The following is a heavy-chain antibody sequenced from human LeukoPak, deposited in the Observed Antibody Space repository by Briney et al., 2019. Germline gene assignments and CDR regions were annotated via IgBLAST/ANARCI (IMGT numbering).Heavy chain of an antibody. CDR1: GGSISSSSYY. Sequence: PSETLSLTCTVSGGSISSSSYYWGWIRQPPGKGLEWIGSIYYSGSTYYNPSLKSRVTISVDTSKNQFSLKLSSVTAADTAVYYCARDDRSGSLYGMDVWGQGTTVTVSS. V-gene: IGHV4-39*07. CDR2: IYYSGST. D-gene: IGHD3-22*01. J-gene: IGHJ6*02. CDR3: ARDDRSGSLYGMDV.